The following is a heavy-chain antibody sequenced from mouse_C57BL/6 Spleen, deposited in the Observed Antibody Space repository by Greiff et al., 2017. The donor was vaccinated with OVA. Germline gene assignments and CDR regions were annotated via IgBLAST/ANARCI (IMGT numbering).Heavy chain of an antibody. J-gene: IGHJ4*01. CDR1: GFTFSSYG. D-gene: IGHD1-1*02. V-gene: IGHV5-6*01. CDR2: ISSGGSYP. Sequence: EVMLMESGGDLVKPGGSLNLSCAASGFTFSSYGMSLVRQTPDNRLEWVATISSGGSYPYYPDSVKGRVTISRDNAKNTLYLQMSSLKSEDTAMYYCARHRGSDEAMDYWGQGTSVTVSS. CDR3: ARHRGSDEAMDY.